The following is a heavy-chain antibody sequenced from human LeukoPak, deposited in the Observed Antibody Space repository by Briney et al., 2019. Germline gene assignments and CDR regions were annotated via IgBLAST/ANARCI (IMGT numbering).Heavy chain of an antibody. CDR3: AREVKRIAVAGTGWFDP. J-gene: IGHJ5*02. CDR2: IIPIFGTA. CDR1: GGTFSSYA. Sequence: ASVKLSCKASGGTFSSYAISWVRQAPGQGLEWMGGIIPIFGTANYAQKLQGRVTITADKSTSTAYMELSSLRSEDTAVYYCAREVKRIAVAGTGWFDPWGQGTLVTVSS. V-gene: IGHV1-69*06. D-gene: IGHD6-19*01.